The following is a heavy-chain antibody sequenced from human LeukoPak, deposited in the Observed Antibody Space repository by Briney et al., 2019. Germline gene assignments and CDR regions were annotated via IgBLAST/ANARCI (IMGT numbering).Heavy chain of an antibody. Sequence: PSETLSLTCTVSGGSFSGYYWSWIRQPPGKGLEWIGEINHSGSTNYNPSLKSRVTISVDTSKNQFSLKLSSVTAADTAVYYCARGRGGGWYPNYYYYYGMDVWGQGTTVTVSS. CDR3: ARGRGGGWYPNYYYYYGMDV. J-gene: IGHJ6*02. D-gene: IGHD6-19*01. CDR2: INHSGST. V-gene: IGHV4-34*01. CDR1: GGSFSGYY.